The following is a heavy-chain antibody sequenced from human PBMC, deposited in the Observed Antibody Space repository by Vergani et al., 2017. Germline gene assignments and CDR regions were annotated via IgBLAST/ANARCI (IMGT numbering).Heavy chain of an antibody. V-gene: IGHV3-23*01. CDR2: ISGSGGST. Sequence: EVQLLESGGGLVQPGGSLRLSCAASGFTFSSYAMSWVRQAPGKGLEWVSAISGSGGSTYYADSVKGRFTISRDNSKNTLYLQMNSLRAEDTAVYYCARERFLETLYYYYMDVWGKGTTVTVSS. CDR1: GFTFSSYA. D-gene: IGHD3-3*01. CDR3: ARERFLETLYYYYMDV. J-gene: IGHJ6*03.